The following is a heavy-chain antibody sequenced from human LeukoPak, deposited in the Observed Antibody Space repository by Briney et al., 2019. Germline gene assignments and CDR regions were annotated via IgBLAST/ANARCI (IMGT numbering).Heavy chain of an antibody. V-gene: IGHV1-18*01. Sequence: GASVKVSCKASGYTFTSYGISWVRQAPGQGLEWMGWISAYNGNTNYAQKLQGRVTMTTDTSTSTAYMELSSLRSEDTAVYYCARAHYCSSTSCYDTFYYYYGMDVWGQGTTVTVSS. D-gene: IGHD2-2*01. CDR3: ARAHYCSSTSCYDTFYYYYGMDV. CDR2: ISAYNGNT. CDR1: GYTFTSYG. J-gene: IGHJ6*02.